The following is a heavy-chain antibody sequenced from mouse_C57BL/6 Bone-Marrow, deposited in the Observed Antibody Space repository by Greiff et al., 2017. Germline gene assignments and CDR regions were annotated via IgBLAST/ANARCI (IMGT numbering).Heavy chain of an antibody. CDR1: GYTFTSYG. CDR3: ASSVVYFYGSSTFAY. CDR2: IYPRSGNT. D-gene: IGHD1-1*01. Sequence: QVQLQQSGAELARPGASVKLSCKASGYTFTSYGISWVKQRTGQGLEWIGEIYPRSGNTYYNEKFKGKATLTADKSSSTAYMELRSLTSEDSAVXCCASSVVYFYGSSTFAYWGEGTLVTVSA. J-gene: IGHJ3*01. V-gene: IGHV1-81*01.